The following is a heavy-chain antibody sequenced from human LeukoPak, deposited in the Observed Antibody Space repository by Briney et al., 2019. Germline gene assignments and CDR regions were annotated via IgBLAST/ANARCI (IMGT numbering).Heavy chain of an antibody. V-gene: IGHV3-33*01. CDR3: ARGERRYFDWLSEPRYYYGMDV. CDR2: IWYDGSNK. CDR1: GFTFSSYG. J-gene: IGHJ6*02. Sequence: GGSLRLSCAASGFTFSSYGMHWVRQAPGKGLEWVAVIWYDGSNKYYADSVKGRFTISRDNSKNTLYLQMNSLRAEDTAVYYCARGERRYFDWLSEPRYYYGMDVWGQGTTVTVS. D-gene: IGHD3-9*01.